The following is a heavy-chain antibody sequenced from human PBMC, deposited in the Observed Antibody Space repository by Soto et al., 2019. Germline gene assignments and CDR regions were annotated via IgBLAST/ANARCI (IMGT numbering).Heavy chain of an antibody. CDR1: GYTFTGYY. D-gene: IGHD2-2*01. CDR3: ATYRSSTSCQLDT. CDR2: INPNSGAS. V-gene: IGHV1-2*02. J-gene: IGHJ5*02. Sequence: ASVKVSCKASGYTFTGYYIHWVRQAPGQGLEWMGGINPNSGASNYAQKFQGRVTMTRDTSISTAYMELSRLSSDDTAVYYCATYRSSTSCQLDTWGQGTLVTVSS.